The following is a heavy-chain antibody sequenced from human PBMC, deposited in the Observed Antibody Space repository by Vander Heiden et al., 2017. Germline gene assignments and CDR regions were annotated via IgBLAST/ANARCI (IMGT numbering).Heavy chain of an antibody. J-gene: IGHJ5*02. CDR2: ISSSGSTI. CDR1: GPTVSDCY. V-gene: IGHV3-11*01. CDR3: AREWFDP. Sequence: QVQLVESGGVLVKHGVSLRLSRAASGPTVSDCYMSMMPQAPGKGLEWVSYISSSGSTIYFADSVKGRLTISRDNAKNSLYLQMNSLRAEDTAVYYCAREWFDPWGQGTLVTVSS.